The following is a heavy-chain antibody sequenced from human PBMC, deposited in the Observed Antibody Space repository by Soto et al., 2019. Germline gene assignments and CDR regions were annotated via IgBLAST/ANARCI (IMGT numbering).Heavy chain of an antibody. J-gene: IGHJ3*02. CDR2: ISSSSYI. D-gene: IGHD3-10*02. V-gene: IGHV3-21*01. CDR3: ARAATMFDAFDI. CDR1: GFTFARYS. Sequence: LRLSCAASGFTFARYSMNWVRQAPGKGLEWVSSISSSSYIYYADSVKGRFTISRDNAKKSLYLQMNSLRAEDTAVYYCARAATMFDAFDIWGQGTMVTVSS.